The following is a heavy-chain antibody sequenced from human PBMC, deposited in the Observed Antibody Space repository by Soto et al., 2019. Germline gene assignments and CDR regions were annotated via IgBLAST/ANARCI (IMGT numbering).Heavy chain of an antibody. Sequence: EVQLLESGGGLVQPGGSLRLSCAASGFTFSSYAMSWVRQAPGKGLYWVSGISGSGGSTYYADSVKGRLTISRDNSKNTLYLQLSSLRAEDTAIYYCAKESDRSSSPWWGQGTLVTVSS. CDR2: ISGSGGST. CDR3: AKESDRSSSPW. V-gene: IGHV3-23*01. D-gene: IGHD6-6*01. J-gene: IGHJ1*01. CDR1: GFTFSSYA.